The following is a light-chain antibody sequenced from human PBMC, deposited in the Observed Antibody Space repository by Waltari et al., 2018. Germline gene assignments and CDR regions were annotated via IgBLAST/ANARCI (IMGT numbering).Light chain of an antibody. Sequence: QSILTQPPSVSGAPGQTVTIPCTGSSSNIGAGYDVHWYPQLPGAAPKLIIYGNHNLPLGVPDRFSGSKSCTSASLDITVLQTEDEADYYCQSYDSSLSDSGVFGGGTKVTVL. CDR3: QSYDSSLSDSGV. V-gene: IGLV1-40*01. CDR2: GNH. J-gene: IGLJ3*02. CDR1: SSNIGAGYD.